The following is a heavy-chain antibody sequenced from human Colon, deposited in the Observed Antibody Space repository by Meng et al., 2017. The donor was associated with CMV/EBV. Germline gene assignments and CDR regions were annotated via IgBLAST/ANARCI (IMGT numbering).Heavy chain of an antibody. CDR2: ISSTSGYI. CDR3: ARGTGFCTDGACYTFDS. J-gene: IGHJ4*02. Sequence: GGSLRFSCVGSGFTFGDFSMNWVRQAPGKGLEWVSSISSTSGYIYYADSVKGRFTVSRDNAKNSLYLEMNSLSPDDTAVFYCARGTGFCTDGACYTFDSWGQGTLVTVSS. D-gene: IGHD2-8*01. V-gene: IGHV3-21*06. CDR1: GFTFGDFS.